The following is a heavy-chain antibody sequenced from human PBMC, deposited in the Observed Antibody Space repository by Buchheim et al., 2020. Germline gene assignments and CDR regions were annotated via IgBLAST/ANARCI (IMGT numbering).Heavy chain of an antibody. J-gene: IGHJ6*03. CDR3: ARGRPPAGYYYYMDV. V-gene: IGHV3-33*01. Sequence: QVQLVESGGGVVQPGRSLRLSCAASGFTFSGYGMHWVRQAPGKGLEWVAVIWYDGSNKYYADSVKGRFTISRDNSKNTLYLQMNSLRAEDTAVYYCARGRPPAGYYYYMDVWGKGTT. CDR2: IWYDGSNK. CDR1: GFTFSGYG.